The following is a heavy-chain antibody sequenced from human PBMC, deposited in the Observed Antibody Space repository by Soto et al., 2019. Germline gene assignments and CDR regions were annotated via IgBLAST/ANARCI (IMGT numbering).Heavy chain of an antibody. V-gene: IGHV1-46*01. Sequence: ASVKVSCKASGDTFTDYYIHWVRQAPGQGLEWMGTVNPSGGHTTYAQHFLGRVTMTRDTSTSTLYMELTSLTSDDTAIYYCARGGHVVVVTATLDYWGQGTLVTVSS. CDR2: VNPSGGHT. CDR3: ARGGHVVVVTATLDY. J-gene: IGHJ4*02. CDR1: GDTFTDYY. D-gene: IGHD2-21*02.